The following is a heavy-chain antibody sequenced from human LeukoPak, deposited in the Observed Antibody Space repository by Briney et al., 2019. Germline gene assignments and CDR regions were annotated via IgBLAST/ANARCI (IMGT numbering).Heavy chain of an antibody. J-gene: IGHJ6*02. Sequence: VASVKVSCKASGYTFTGYYMHWVRQAPGQGLEWMGWINPNSGGTNYAQKFQGWVTMTRDTSISTAYMELSRLRSDDTAVYYRAREEYSYGYPGRYYYYGMDVWGQGTTVTVSS. CDR2: INPNSGGT. D-gene: IGHD5-18*01. CDR1: GYTFTGYY. CDR3: AREEYSYGYPGRYYYYGMDV. V-gene: IGHV1-2*04.